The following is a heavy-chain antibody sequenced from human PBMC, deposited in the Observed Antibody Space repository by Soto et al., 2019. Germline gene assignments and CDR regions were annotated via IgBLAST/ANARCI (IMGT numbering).Heavy chain of an antibody. V-gene: IGHV4-59*01. CDR1: GGSISSYY. CDR3: ASTAIYYGSGSYSFDY. Sequence: QVQLQESGPGLVKPSETLSLTCTVSGGSISSYYWSWIRQPPGKGLEWIGYIYYSGSTNYNPSLKSRVTISVDTSKNQFSLKLSSVTAADTAVYYCASTAIYYGSGSYSFDYWGQGILVTVSS. J-gene: IGHJ4*02. D-gene: IGHD3-10*01. CDR2: IYYSGST.